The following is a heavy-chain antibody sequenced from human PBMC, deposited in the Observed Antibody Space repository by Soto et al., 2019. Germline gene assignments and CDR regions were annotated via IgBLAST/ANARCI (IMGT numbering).Heavy chain of an antibody. Sequence: QMQLVQSGPEVKKPGTSVKVSCKASGFTFLSSAVQWVRQARGQRLEWIGWIVVGSGNTNSAQKFQERVTFTRDMSTSTVYMELTSLKLEDTAVYYCAADYMTTFIWGQGTLVTVSS. V-gene: IGHV1-58*01. CDR1: GFTFLSSA. D-gene: IGHD1-1*01. CDR3: AADYMTTFI. CDR2: IVVGSGNT. J-gene: IGHJ4*02.